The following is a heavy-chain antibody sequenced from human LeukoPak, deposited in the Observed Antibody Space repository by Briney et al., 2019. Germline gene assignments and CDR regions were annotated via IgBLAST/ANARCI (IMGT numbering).Heavy chain of an antibody. CDR2: ISSSSSYI. Sequence: GGSLRLSWAASGFTFSSYSMNWVRQAPGKGLDWVSSISSSSSYIHSADSVRGRFTISRHNAKNSLFLQMKTLRAEDKAVYSCARDEWGDAFDIWGQGTMVTVFS. CDR3: ARDEWGDAFDI. V-gene: IGHV3-21*01. J-gene: IGHJ3*02. D-gene: IGHD1-26*01. CDR1: GFTFSSYS.